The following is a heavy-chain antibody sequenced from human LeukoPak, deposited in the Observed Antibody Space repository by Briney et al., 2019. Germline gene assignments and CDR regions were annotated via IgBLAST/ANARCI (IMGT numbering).Heavy chain of an antibody. CDR3: VREGLGPSFSAWFDP. CDR1: GFTFISYG. Sequence: GSLLLSCAASGFTFISYGMHWVRQAPGKGLEWVIVVSRDGGTKYYSDSVKGRFTISRDNSENTLYLQMNSLRPEDTAVYYCVREGLGPSFSAWFDPWGHGTLVTVSS. CDR2: VSRDGGTK. D-gene: IGHD3/OR15-3a*01. V-gene: IGHV3-30*03. J-gene: IGHJ5*02.